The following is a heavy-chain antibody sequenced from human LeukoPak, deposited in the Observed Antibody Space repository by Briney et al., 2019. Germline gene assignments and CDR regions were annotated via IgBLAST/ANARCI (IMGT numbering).Heavy chain of an antibody. J-gene: IGHJ6*02. Sequence: SETLSLTCAVYGGSFSGYYWSWIRQPPGKGLEWIGEINHSGSTNYNPSLKSRVTISVDTSKNQLSLKLSSVTAADTAVYYCARGYSSSWARGYYYGMDVWGQGTTVTVSS. CDR3: ARGYSSSWARGYYYGMDV. D-gene: IGHD6-13*01. CDR1: GGSFSGYY. V-gene: IGHV4-34*01. CDR2: INHSGST.